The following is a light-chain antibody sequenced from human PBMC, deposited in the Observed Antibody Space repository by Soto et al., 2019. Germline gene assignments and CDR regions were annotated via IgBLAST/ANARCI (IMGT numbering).Light chain of an antibody. Sequence: EIVMTQSPATLSVSPGGRATLSCRASQNISGTLAWYQQKPAQAPRLLIYGASTRATSFPARFSGSGSGTDFTLTISSLQSEDFAVYYCQQYNNWPWTFGQGTKVEIK. V-gene: IGKV3-15*01. CDR3: QQYNNWPWT. CDR2: GAS. J-gene: IGKJ1*01. CDR1: QNISGT.